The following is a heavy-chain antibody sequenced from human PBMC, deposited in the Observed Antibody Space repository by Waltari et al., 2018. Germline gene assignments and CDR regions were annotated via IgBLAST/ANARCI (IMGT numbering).Heavy chain of an antibody. Sequence: QVQLQESGPGLVKPSETLSLTCAVSGYSISSGYYWGWIRQPPGKGLEWIGIIYHDGSTYYNPSLKSRVTISVDTSKNQFSLKLSSVTAADTAVYYCARDLVVTAILDAFDIWGQGTMVTVSS. J-gene: IGHJ3*02. CDR2: IYHDGST. CDR1: GYSISSGYY. D-gene: IGHD2-21*02. CDR3: ARDLVVTAILDAFDI. V-gene: IGHV4-38-2*02.